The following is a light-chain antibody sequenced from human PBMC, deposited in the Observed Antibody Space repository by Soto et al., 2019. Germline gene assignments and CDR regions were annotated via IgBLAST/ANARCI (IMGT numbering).Light chain of an antibody. CDR3: QQYNNWPPYT. CDR2: GAS. Sequence: DIVMTQSPNFVSVSPGDSATLFCRASQNIDTNLAWYQQRLGRPPRLVIYGASSRVSGVPARFSGSGSGTEFSLTISDLQSEDSGLYFCQQYNNWPPYTFGQGTKLEIK. J-gene: IGKJ2*01. V-gene: IGKV3-15*01. CDR1: QNIDTN.